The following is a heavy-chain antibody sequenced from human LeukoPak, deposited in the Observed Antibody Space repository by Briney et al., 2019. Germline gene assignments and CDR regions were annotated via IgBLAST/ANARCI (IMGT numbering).Heavy chain of an antibody. CDR1: GGSISSYY. V-gene: IGHV4-59*01. D-gene: IGHD2/OR15-2a*01. J-gene: IGHJ4*02. CDR3: ARHPFSSPFDY. CDR2: IYYSGST. Sequence: SETLSLTCTVSGGSISSYYWSWIRQPPGKGLEWIGYIYYSGSTNYNPSLKSRVTISVDTSKNQFSLKLSSVTAADTAVYYCARHPFSSPFDYWGQGTLVAVSS.